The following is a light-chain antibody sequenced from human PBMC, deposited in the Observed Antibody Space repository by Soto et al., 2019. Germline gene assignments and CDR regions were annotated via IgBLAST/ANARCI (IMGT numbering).Light chain of an antibody. V-gene: IGKV3-11*01. CDR2: DAS. CDR1: QSVSSY. J-gene: IGKJ4*01. Sequence: EIVLTQSPATLSLSPGERATLSCRASQSVSSYLAWYQQKPGQAPRLLIYDASNRATGIQARFSGSGSGTDFTLTISSLEPEDFVVYYCQQRSNWPPTFGGGTKVEIK. CDR3: QQRSNWPPT.